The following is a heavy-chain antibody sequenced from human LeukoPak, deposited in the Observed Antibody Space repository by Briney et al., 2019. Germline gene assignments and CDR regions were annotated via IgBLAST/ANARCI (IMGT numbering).Heavy chain of an antibody. CDR2: IWYDGSNK. V-gene: IGHV3-33*01. CDR3: ARGVPAAISWFDP. J-gene: IGHJ5*02. D-gene: IGHD2-2*02. CDR1: GFTFSSYG. Sequence: PGRSLRLSCAASGFTFSSYGMHWVRQAPAKGLEWVAVIWYDGSNKYYAHSVKGRFTISRDNSKNTLYLQMNSLRAEDTAVYYCARGVPAAISWFDPWGKGTLVTVSS.